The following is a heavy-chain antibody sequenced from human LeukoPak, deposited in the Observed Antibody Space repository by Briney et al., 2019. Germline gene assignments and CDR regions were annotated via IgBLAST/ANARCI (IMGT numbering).Heavy chain of an antibody. D-gene: IGHD6-13*01. V-gene: IGHV3-33*01. Sequence: GGSLRLSCAASGFTFSSYGMHWVRQAPGKGLEWVAVILSDGSKEFYTDSVKGRFTISRDNSKNTLYLQMNSLRAEDTAVYYCARDSWSSSSFDYWGQGTLVTVSS. CDR1: GFTFSSYG. CDR3: ARDSWSSSSFDY. CDR2: ILSDGSKE. J-gene: IGHJ4*02.